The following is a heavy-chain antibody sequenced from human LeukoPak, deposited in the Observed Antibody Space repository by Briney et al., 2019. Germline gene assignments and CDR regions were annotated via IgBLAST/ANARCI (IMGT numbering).Heavy chain of an antibody. CDR3: ARVHLTAYSSGWGVSKGLNHYYMDV. CDR2: ISYDGSNK. D-gene: IGHD6-19*01. Sequence: GGSLRLSCAASGFTFSSYAMHWVRQAPGRGLVWVAVISYDGSNKYYADSVKGRFTISRDNSKNTLYLQMNSLRAEDTAVYYCARVHLTAYSSGWGVSKGLNHYYMDVWGKGTTVTVSS. J-gene: IGHJ6*03. V-gene: IGHV3-30-3*01. CDR1: GFTFSSYA.